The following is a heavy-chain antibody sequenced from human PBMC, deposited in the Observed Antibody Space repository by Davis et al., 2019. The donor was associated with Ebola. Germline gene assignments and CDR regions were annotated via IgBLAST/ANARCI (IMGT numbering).Heavy chain of an antibody. J-gene: IGHJ6*02. CDR2: ISSSGSTI. Sequence: GGSLRLSCAASGFTFSSYETNWVRQAPGKGLEWVSYISSSGSTIYYADSVKGRFTISRANAKNSLYLQMNSLRAEDTAVYYCARGLSAANRWGFYYYYGMDVWGQGTTVTVSS. V-gene: IGHV3-48*03. D-gene: IGHD2-2*01. CDR3: ARGLSAANRWGFYYYYGMDV. CDR1: GFTFSSYE.